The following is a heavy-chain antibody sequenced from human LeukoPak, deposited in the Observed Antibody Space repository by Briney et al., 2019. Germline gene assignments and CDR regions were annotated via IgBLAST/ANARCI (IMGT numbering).Heavy chain of an antibody. J-gene: IGHJ4*02. CDR3: ARGRRAILTGYPDY. CDR2: INSSGRT. V-gene: IGHV4-34*01. CDR1: GGSFGGYY. D-gene: IGHD3-9*01. Sequence: SETLSLTCGVYGGSFGGYYCSWIRQPPGEGREWIVEINSSGRTNYNPSLKSRVTISVDTSKNQFPLKLSSVTAADTAVYYCARGRRAILTGYPDYWGQGTLVTVSS.